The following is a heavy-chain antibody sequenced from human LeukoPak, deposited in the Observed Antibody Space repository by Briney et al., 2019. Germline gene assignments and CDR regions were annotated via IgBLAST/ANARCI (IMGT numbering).Heavy chain of an antibody. CDR3: ARAWQWLPLDS. D-gene: IGHD6-19*01. J-gene: IGHJ4*02. CDR2: IHTSGST. Sequence: SQTLSLTCTVSGGSISSGSYYWSWIRQPAGKGLEWIGRIHTSGSTNYNPSLKSRVTMSVDTSKNQFSLKVTSVTAADTAVYYCARAWQWLPLDSWGQGTLVTVSS. CDR1: GGSISSGSYY. V-gene: IGHV4-61*02.